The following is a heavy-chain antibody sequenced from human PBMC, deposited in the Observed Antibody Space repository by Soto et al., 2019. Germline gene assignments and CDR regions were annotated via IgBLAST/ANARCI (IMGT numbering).Heavy chain of an antibody. V-gene: IGHV4-59*01. J-gene: IGHJ4*02. CDR1: GGSISSYY. CDR2: IYYSGST. D-gene: IGHD5-12*01. CDR3: ARGDEDGYNSFDY. Sequence: QVQLQESGPGLVKPSETLSLTCTVSGGSISSYYWSWIRQPPGKGLEWIGYIYYSGSTTYNPSLKSRVTISVDTSKNQFSLKLSSVTAADTAVYYCARGDEDGYNSFDYWGQGTLVTVSS.